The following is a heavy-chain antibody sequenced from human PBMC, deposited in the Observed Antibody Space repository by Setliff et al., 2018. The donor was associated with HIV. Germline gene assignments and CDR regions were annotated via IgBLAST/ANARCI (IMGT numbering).Heavy chain of an antibody. V-gene: IGHV4-34*01. D-gene: IGHD2-21*02. CDR2: MNQSGTT. CDR3: VRWYYCVSGACYRADY. CDR1: GTSFSDHY. Sequence: SETLSLTCSVYGTSFSDHYWSWVRQTPGQGLEWIGVMNQSGTTNYNPSLKSRVTMSIDTSERQFSLKLTSVTAADTAVYYCVRWYYCVSGACYRADYWGQGTMVTVSS. J-gene: IGHJ4*02.